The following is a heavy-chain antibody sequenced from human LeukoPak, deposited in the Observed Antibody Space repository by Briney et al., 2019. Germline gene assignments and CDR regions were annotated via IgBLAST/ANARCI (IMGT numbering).Heavy chain of an antibody. D-gene: IGHD6-6*01. CDR1: GFIFRNYG. V-gene: IGHV3-21*06. J-gene: IGHJ4*02. Sequence: GGSLRLSCAASGFIFRNYGMNWVRQAPGKGREGVSYISATSGSINYADSVQGRFTISRDNAQNSLFLQMNSLRGDDTAVYYCARGGAARPDYWGQGTLVTVSS. CDR3: ARGGAARPDY. CDR2: ISATSGSI.